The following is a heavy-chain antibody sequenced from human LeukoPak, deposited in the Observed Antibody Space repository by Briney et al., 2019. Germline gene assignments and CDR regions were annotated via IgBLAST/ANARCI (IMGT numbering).Heavy chain of an antibody. J-gene: IGHJ4*02. CDR3: AFHCGGDSYSVGTDY. Sequence: GASVKVSCKASGGTFSSYAISWVRQAPGQGLEWMGGIIPIFGTANYAQKFQGRVTITADESTSTAYMELSSLRSEDTAVYYCAFHCGGDSYSVGTDYWGQGTLVTVSS. V-gene: IGHV1-69*01. CDR1: GGTFSSYA. D-gene: IGHD2-21*02. CDR2: IIPIFGTA.